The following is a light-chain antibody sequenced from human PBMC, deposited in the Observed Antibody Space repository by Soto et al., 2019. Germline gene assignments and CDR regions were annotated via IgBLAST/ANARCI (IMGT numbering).Light chain of an antibody. Sequence: QSVLTQPPSASGTPGQRVTISCSGSSSNIGSNPVQWYLQLPGMAPKLLIYRNSERPSGVPDRFSGSKSGTSASLAISGLQAEDEADYYCQSYDSSLSGSVFGGGTQLTVL. J-gene: IGLJ2*01. CDR3: QSYDSSLSGSV. CDR1: SSNIGSNP. CDR2: RNS. V-gene: IGLV1-44*01.